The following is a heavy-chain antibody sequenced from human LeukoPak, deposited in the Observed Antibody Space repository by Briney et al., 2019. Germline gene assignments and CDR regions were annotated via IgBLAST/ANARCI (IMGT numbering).Heavy chain of an antibody. CDR2: IIPIFGTA. J-gene: IGHJ6*03. Sequence: SVKVSCKASGGTFSSYAISWLRQAPGQGLEWMGRIIPIFGTANYAQKFQGRVTITTDESTSTAYMELSSLRSEDTAVYYCASRNDSSGYGNYYYYYMDVWGKGTTVTVSS. CDR3: ASRNDSSGYGNYYYYYMDV. V-gene: IGHV1-69*05. CDR1: GGTFSSYA. D-gene: IGHD3-22*01.